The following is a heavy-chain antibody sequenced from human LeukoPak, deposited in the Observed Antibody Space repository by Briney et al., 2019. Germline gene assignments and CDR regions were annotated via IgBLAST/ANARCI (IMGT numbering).Heavy chain of an antibody. Sequence: GGSLRLSCAASGFTFSNYWMSWVRQAPGKGLECVANIKEDGREEDYVDSVKGRFSISRDNAKNSLYLQMNSLRAEDTAVYYCARDRVGAFHYWGQGTLVTVSS. CDR2: IKEDGREE. D-gene: IGHD1-26*01. J-gene: IGHJ4*02. V-gene: IGHV3-7*01. CDR3: ARDRVGAFHY. CDR1: GFTFSNYW.